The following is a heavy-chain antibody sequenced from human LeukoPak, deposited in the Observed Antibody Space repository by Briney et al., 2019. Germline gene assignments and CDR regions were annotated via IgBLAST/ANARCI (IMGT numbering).Heavy chain of an antibody. CDR2: IKQDGSEK. CDR3: ASGSYFYYFDY. CDR1: GFTFSSYW. Sequence: GGSLRLSCAASGFTFSSYWMSWVRQAPGKGLEWVTNIKQDGSEKYYVDSVKGRFTISRDNAKNSLYLQMNSLRAEDTAVYYCASGSYFYYFDYWGQGTLVTVSS. V-gene: IGHV3-7*01. J-gene: IGHJ4*02. D-gene: IGHD1-26*01.